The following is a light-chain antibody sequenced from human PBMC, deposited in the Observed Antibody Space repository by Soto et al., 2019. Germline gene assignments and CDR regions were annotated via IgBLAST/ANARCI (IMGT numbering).Light chain of an antibody. Sequence: DIQMTQSPSSLSASVGDRVTITCRASQSISSYLNWYQQKPGKAPKLLIYAASSLQSGVPSRFSGSGSGTDFTLTISSLQPEDFATYYCQQSYSTPGTLGQGTKLEIK. CDR3: QQSYSTPGT. CDR1: QSISSY. J-gene: IGKJ2*01. CDR2: AAS. V-gene: IGKV1-39*01.